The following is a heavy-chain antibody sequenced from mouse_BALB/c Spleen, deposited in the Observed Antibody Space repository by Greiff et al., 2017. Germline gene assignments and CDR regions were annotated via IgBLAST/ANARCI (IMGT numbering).Heavy chain of an antibody. CDR3: ARRKGLTWTFDY. Sequence: QVQLQQSGAELMKPGASVKISCKATGYTFSSYWIEWVKQRPGHGLEWIGEILPGSGSTNYNEKFKGKATFTADKSSNTAYMQLSSLTSEDSAVYYCARRKGLTWTFDYWGQGTTLTVSS. V-gene: IGHV1-9*01. J-gene: IGHJ2*01. D-gene: IGHD4-1*01. CDR1: GYTFSSYW. CDR2: ILPGSGST.